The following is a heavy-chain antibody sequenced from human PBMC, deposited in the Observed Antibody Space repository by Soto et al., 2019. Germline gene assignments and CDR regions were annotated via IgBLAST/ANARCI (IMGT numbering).Heavy chain of an antibody. CDR3: AGGVSDY. Sequence: QVQLVQSGAEVKKPGSSVKVSCKASGGTFSSYAISWVRQAPGQGLEWMGWMNPNSGNTGYAQKFQGRVTMTRNTSISTAYMELSSLRSEDTAVYYCAGGVSDYWGQGTLVTVSS. V-gene: IGHV1-8*02. J-gene: IGHJ4*02. D-gene: IGHD3-16*02. CDR2: MNPNSGNT. CDR1: GGTFSSYA.